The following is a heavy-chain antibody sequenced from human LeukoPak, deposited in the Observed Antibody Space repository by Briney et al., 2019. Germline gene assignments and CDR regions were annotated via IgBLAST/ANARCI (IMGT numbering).Heavy chain of an antibody. Sequence: NPSETLSLTCTVSGGSISTYYWSWIRQPARKGLEWIGRMYTSGTTKYNPSLKSRVTMSVDTSNNQFSLKVSSVTAADTAVYYCARDQGSYYGVDVWGQGTTVTVSS. J-gene: IGHJ6*02. V-gene: IGHV4-4*07. CDR3: ARDQGSYYGVDV. CDR2: MYTSGTT. CDR1: GGSISTYY.